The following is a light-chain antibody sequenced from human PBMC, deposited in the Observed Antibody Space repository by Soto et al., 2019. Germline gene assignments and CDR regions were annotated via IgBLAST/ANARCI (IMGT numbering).Light chain of an antibody. CDR2: AES. Sequence: DIQMTQSPSSLSASVGDGITITCRASQGIGNDLGWYQQKPGRAPKRLIYAESSLESGVPSRFSGSGSGTQFTLTISSLQPEDFATYYCQQHGQWPITFGQGTRLEIK. J-gene: IGKJ5*01. CDR3: QQHGQWPIT. CDR1: QGIGND. V-gene: IGKV1-17*01.